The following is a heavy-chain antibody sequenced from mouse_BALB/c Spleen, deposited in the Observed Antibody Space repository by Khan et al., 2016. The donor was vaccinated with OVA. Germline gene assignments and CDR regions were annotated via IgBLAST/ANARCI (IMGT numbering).Heavy chain of an antibody. CDR1: GYTFTSYT. J-gene: IGHJ3*01. V-gene: IGHV1-4*01. CDR2: INPSNGYT. D-gene: IGHD2-14*01. Sequence: QVQLKESGAELARPGASVKMSCKASGYTFTSYTIHWIKLRPGQGLEWIGYINPSNGYTNYNQKFKDKATLTADKSSTTAYMQLSSLTSDDSAVYNWVRDGAYYRNDGWFAYWGQGTLGTVSA. CDR3: VRDGAYYRNDGWFAY.